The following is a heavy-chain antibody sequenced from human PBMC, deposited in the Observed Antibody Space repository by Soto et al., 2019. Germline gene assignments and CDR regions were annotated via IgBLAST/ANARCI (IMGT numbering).Heavy chain of an antibody. D-gene: IGHD5-12*01. V-gene: IGHV3-64D*06. Sequence: KAPGKRLEYVSGVRGNGDPPFYADSVKGRFTISRDNSKNTLYLQMSSLSADDTAVYYCVKSRGGNNFDFFDWGQGALVTVSS. CDR2: VRGNGDPP. J-gene: IGHJ4*02. CDR3: VKSRGGNNFDFFD.